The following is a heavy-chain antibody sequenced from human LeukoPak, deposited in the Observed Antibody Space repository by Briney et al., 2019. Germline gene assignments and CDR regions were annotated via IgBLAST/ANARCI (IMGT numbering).Heavy chain of an antibody. CDR1: GGSISSYY. CDR3: ARGHMIRGVITNFDY. Sequence: SETLSLTCTVSGGSISSYYGSWIRQPPGKGLEWIGYIYYSGSTNYNPSLKSRVTISVDTSKNQFSLKLSSVTAADTAVYYCARGHMIRGVITNFDYWGQGTLVTVSS. V-gene: IGHV4-59*01. D-gene: IGHD3-10*01. CDR2: IYYSGST. J-gene: IGHJ4*02.